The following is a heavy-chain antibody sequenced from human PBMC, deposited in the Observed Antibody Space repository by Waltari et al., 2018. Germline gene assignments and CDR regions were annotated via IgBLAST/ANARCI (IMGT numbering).Heavy chain of an antibody. CDR2: VYSSGTT. CDR1: GDSISKYY. CDR3: ARDVLRVLGMNHDGLDV. V-gene: IGHV4-4*07. J-gene: IGHJ3*01. D-gene: IGHD3-16*01. Sequence: QVQLQESGPGLVKPSETLSLTCAVAGDSISKYYWSWIRPPAGKGLVWIGRVYSSGTTKYKPSLKSRVTMSVDTSKNQLSLSLTSVTAADTAIYYCARDVLRVLGMNHDGLDVWGQGTLVTVSS.